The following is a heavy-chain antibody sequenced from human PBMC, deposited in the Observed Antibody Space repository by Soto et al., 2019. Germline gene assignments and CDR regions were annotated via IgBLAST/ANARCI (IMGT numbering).Heavy chain of an antibody. CDR3: AREQDRLNDYGAAIDY. J-gene: IGHJ4*02. V-gene: IGHV3-48*02. CDR2: ISSSSSTI. Sequence: GGSLRLSCAASGFTFSSYSMNWVRQAPGKGLEWVSYISSSSSTIYYADSVKGRFTISRDNAKNSLYLQMNSLRDEDTAVYYCAREQDRLNDYGAAIDYWGQGTLVTVSS. D-gene: IGHD4-17*01. CDR1: GFTFSSYS.